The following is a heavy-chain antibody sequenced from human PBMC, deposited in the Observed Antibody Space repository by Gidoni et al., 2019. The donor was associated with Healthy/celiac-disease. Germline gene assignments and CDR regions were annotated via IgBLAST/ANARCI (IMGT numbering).Heavy chain of an antibody. J-gene: IGHJ3*02. V-gene: IGHV3-33*08. D-gene: IGHD6-13*01. CDR3: ARGQLYSSSWYGGAFDI. Sequence: QVQLVESGGGVVQPGRSLRLSCAASGFPFSSYGMHWVRQAPGKGLEWVAVIWYDGSNKYYADSVKGRFTISRDNSKNTLYLQMNSLRAEDTAVYYCARGQLYSSSWYGGAFDIWGQGTMVTVSS. CDR2: IWYDGSNK. CDR1: GFPFSSYG.